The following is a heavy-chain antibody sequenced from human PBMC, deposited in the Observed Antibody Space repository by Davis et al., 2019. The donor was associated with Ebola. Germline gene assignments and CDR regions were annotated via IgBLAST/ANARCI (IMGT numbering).Heavy chain of an antibody. CDR1: GGSLRSPNYY. CDR3: ARGNHYCSSTSCYSSWFDP. CDR2: INHSGST. J-gene: IGHJ5*02. D-gene: IGHD2-2*01. Sequence: MPSETLSLTCTVSGGSLRSPNYYWSWIRQPPGKGLEWIGEINHSGSTNYNPSLKSRVTISVDTSKNQFSLKLSSVTAADTAVYYCARGNHYCSSTSCYSSWFDPWGQGTLVTVSS. V-gene: IGHV4-34*01.